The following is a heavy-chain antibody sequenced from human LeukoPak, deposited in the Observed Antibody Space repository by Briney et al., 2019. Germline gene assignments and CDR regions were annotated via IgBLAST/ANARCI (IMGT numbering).Heavy chain of an antibody. CDR2: ISWNSGSI. D-gene: IGHD5-18*01. V-gene: IGHV3-9*01. CDR1: GFTFDDYA. J-gene: IGHJ3*02. CDR3: AKDTVDTAMVQAFDI. Sequence: GGSLRLSCAASGFTFDDYAMHWVRHAPGKGLEWVSGISWNSGSIGYADSVKGRFTISRDNAKNSLYLQMNSLRAEDTALYYCAKDTVDTAMVQAFDIWGQGTMVTVSS.